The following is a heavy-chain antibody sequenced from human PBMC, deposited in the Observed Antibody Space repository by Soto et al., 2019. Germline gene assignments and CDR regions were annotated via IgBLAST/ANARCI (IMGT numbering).Heavy chain of an antibody. J-gene: IGHJ6*02. CDR1: GGSINSGDYY. V-gene: IGHV4-30-4*01. Sequence: SETLSLTCTVSGGSINSGDYYWTWVRQPPGKGLEWIGNIFHSGSTYYTPSLQSRVTISLDTSKNHFSLKLSSVTPADTAVYYCARDRYYVSCTYYNLYSGMYFWGQGTTVTVS. CDR3: ARDRYYVSCTYYNLYSGMYF. D-gene: IGHD3-10*02. CDR2: IFHSGST.